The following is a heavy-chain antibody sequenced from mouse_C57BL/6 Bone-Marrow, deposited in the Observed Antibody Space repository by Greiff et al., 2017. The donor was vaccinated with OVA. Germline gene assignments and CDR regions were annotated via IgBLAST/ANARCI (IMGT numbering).Heavy chain of an antibody. J-gene: IGHJ2*01. D-gene: IGHD4-1*01. CDR3: ARANWDLGDY. Sequence: DVHLVESGGDLVKPGGSLKLSCAASGFTFSSYGMSWVRQTPDKRLEWVATISSGGSYTYYPDSVKGRFTISRDNAKNTLYLQMSSLKSEDTAMYYCARANWDLGDYWGQGTTLTVSS. V-gene: IGHV5-6*01. CDR1: GFTFSSYG. CDR2: ISSGGSYT.